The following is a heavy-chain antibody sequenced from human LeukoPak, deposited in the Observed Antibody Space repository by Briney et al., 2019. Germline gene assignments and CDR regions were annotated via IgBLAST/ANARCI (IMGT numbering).Heavy chain of an antibody. D-gene: IGHD6-19*01. V-gene: IGHV3-7*01. J-gene: IGHJ4*02. Sequence: PGGSLRLSCEASGFTSSRYWMSWVRQPPGKGPEWVANINPDGSEKYSVDSVKGRFTISRDNAKNSLYLQLNSLRDDDLAVYYCAREGWLALDYWGQGTVVTVSS. CDR1: GFTSSRYW. CDR2: INPDGSEK. CDR3: AREGWLALDY.